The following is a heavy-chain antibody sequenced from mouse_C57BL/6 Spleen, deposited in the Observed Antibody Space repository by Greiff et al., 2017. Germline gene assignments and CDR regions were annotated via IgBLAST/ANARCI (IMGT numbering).Heavy chain of an antibody. CDR2: IFPGSGST. J-gene: IGHJ2*01. CDR1: GYTFTDYY. Sequence: VQLQQSGPELVKPGASVKISCKASGYTFTDYYINWVKQRPGQGLEWIGWIFPGSGSTYYNEKFKGKATLTVDKSSRTAYMLLSSLTSEDSAVYFCARWDYDYDGGFDDWGQGTTLTVSS. D-gene: IGHD2-4*01. V-gene: IGHV1-75*01. CDR3: ARWDYDYDGGFDD.